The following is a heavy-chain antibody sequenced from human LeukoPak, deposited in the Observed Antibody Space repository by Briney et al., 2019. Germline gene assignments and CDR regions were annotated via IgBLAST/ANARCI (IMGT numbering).Heavy chain of an antibody. CDR1: GFTFDDYA. D-gene: IGHD3-3*01. CDR2: ISGDGGST. J-gene: IGHJ6*02. CDR3: AKSHVLRFLEWSRGYGMDV. Sequence: QPGGSLRLSCAASGFTFDDYAMHWVRQAPGKGLEWVSLISGDGGSTFYADSLKGRFTISRDNSKNSLYLQMNSLRTEDAALYYCAKSHVLRFLEWSRGYGMDVWGQGTTVTVSS. V-gene: IGHV3-43*02.